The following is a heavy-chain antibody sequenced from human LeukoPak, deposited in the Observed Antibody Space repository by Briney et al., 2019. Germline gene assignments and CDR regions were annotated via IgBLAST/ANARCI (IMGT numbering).Heavy chain of an antibody. D-gene: IGHD1-26*01. Sequence: PSETLSLTCTVSGGSISSYYWSWIRQPPGKGLEWIAYIYYSGSTSYNPSLKSRVTISVDTSKNQFSLKLSSVTAADTAVYYCATVYPSGSYYYFDYWGQGTLVTVSS. V-gene: IGHV4-59*08. CDR3: ATVYPSGSYYYFDY. J-gene: IGHJ4*02. CDR2: IYYSGST. CDR1: GGSISSYY.